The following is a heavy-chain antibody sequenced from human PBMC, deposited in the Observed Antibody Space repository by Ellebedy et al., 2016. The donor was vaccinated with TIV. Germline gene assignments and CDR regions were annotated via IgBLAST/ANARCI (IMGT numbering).Heavy chain of an antibody. CDR3: AREAVEVATIEDHYYYMDV. CDR2: IYYSGST. Sequence: ESLKISCAASGFTFSNYWMNWVRQPPGKGLEWIGYIYYSGSTNYNPSLKSRVTISVDTSKNQFSLMLSSVTAADTAVYYCAREAVEVATIEDHYYYMDVWGKGTTVTVSS. CDR1: GFTFSNYW. V-gene: IGHV4-59*01. D-gene: IGHD5-24*01. J-gene: IGHJ6*03.